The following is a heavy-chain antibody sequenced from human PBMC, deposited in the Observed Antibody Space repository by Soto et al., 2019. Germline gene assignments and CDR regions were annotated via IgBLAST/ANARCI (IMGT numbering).Heavy chain of an antibody. CDR3: AKGSATSRPYYSDY. CDR1: GFTFSSYA. V-gene: IGHV3-23*01. J-gene: IGHJ4*02. Sequence: RLSCVASGFTFSSYAMSWVRQAPGKGLEWVSAITGDGGDTFHADSVRGRLTISRDNSRNTLYLQMDSLRAEDTALYYCAKGSATSRPYYSDYWGQGTLVTVSS. CDR2: ITGDGGDT.